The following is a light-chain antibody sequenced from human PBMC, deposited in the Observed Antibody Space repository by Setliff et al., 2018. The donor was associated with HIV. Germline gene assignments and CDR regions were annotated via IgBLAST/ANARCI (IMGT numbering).Light chain of an antibody. CDR2: GVN. CDR3: CSYAGSYV. J-gene: IGLJ1*01. Sequence: QSALTQPRSVSGSPGQSVTISCTGTSSDVGGYNSVSWYQQHPGKAPKLMIYGVNKRPSGGPDRFSGSKTGNTASLTISGLQAEDEADYYCCSYAGSYVFGTGTKVTVL. CDR1: SSDVGGYNS. V-gene: IGLV2-11*01.